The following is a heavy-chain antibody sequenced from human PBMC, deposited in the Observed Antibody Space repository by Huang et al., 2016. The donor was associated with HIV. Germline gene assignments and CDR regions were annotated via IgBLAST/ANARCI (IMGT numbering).Heavy chain of an antibody. CDR3: APGRGGYFPH. CDR2: IYWDDDK. V-gene: IGHV2-5*02. J-gene: IGHJ4*02. Sequence: QITLKESGPTLVKPTQTLTLTCTFSGFSLSASGVSVGWIRQPPGRTLEWLGLIYWDDDKRYSPSLENRITITRDTSKNQVVFTMTNLDPVDTATYYCAPGRGGYFPHWGQGTPVTVSS. D-gene: IGHD3-22*01. CDR1: GFSLSASGVS.